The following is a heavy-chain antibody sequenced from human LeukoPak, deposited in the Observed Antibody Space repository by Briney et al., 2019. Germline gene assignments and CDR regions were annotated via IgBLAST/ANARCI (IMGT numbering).Heavy chain of an antibody. CDR3: AHRRGDSTSFDP. CDR2: IYWDDDK. J-gene: IGHJ5*02. D-gene: IGHD2-21*01. Sequence: SGPTLVKPTQTLTLTCTFSGFSLSTSGVGVGWIRQPPGKALEWLALIYWDDDKRYSPSLRSRLTITKDTSKNQVVLIMTNMDPVDTATYYCAHRRGDSTSFDPWGQGTLVTVSS. CDR1: GFSLSTSGVG. V-gene: IGHV2-5*02.